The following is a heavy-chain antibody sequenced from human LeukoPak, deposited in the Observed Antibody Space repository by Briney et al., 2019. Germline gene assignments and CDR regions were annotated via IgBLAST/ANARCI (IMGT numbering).Heavy chain of an antibody. J-gene: IGHJ3*02. Sequence: GGSLRLPCAASGFTFSSYWMTWVRRAPGKGLEWVSYIGSSGSTVYYADSVKGRFTISRDNAKKSLYLQMNSLRDEDTAVYYCARDTLLYADSPDAFDMWGQGTMVTVSS. CDR1: GFTFSSYW. CDR2: IGSSGSTV. CDR3: ARDTLLYADSPDAFDM. D-gene: IGHD4-17*01. V-gene: IGHV3-48*02.